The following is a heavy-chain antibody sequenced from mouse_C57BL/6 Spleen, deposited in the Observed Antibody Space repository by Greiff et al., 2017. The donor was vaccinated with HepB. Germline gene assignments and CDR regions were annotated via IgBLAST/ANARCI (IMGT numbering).Heavy chain of an antibody. Sequence: DVKLVESGGDLVKPGGSLKLSCAASGFTFSSYGMSWVRQTPDKRLEWVATISSGGSYTYYPDSVKGRFTISRDNAKNTLYLQMSSLKSEDTAMYYCAIRGSSGWFAYWGQGTLVTVSA. CDR2: ISSGGSYT. J-gene: IGHJ3*01. CDR3: AIRGSSGWFAY. V-gene: IGHV5-6*02. CDR1: GFTFSSYG. D-gene: IGHD3-2*02.